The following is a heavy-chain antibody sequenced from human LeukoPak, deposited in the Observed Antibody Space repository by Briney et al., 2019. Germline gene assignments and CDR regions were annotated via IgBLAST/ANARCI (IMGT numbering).Heavy chain of an antibody. CDR2: IYYSGST. D-gene: IGHD5-18*01. CDR3: ASCLSNVDTAMVTGGFFDY. J-gene: IGHJ4*02. CDR1: GGSISSGDYY. Sequence: SEALSLTCTVSGGSISSGDYYWSWIRQPPGKGLEWIGYIYYSGSTYYNPSLKSRVTISVDTSKNQFSLKLSSVTAADTAVYYCASCLSNVDTAMVTGGFFDYWGQGTLVTVSS. V-gene: IGHV4-30-4*01.